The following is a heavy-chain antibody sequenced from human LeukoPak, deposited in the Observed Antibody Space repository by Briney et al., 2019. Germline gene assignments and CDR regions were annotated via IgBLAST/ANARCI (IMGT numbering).Heavy chain of an antibody. CDR3: AKDDWEGDY. CDR1: GFIFSSYD. Sequence: GGSPRLSCAASGFIFSSYDMHWVRQAPGKGLEWVAVISYDESNKYYADSVKGRFTISRDNSKNTLYLQMNSLRAEDTAVYYCAKDDWEGDYWGQGTLVTVSS. V-gene: IGHV3-30*18. J-gene: IGHJ4*02. CDR2: ISYDESNK. D-gene: IGHD3-9*01.